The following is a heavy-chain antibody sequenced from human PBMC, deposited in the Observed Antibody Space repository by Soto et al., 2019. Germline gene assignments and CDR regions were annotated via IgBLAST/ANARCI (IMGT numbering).Heavy chain of an antibody. Sequence: KQSQTLSLTCAISGDSVSSNSAAWNWIRQSPSRGLEWLGRTYYRSKWYNDYAVSVKSRITINPDTSKNQFSLQLNSVTPEDTAVYYCARAGGYERYYYYGMDVWGQGTTVTVSS. D-gene: IGHD5-12*01. CDR3: ARAGGYERYYYYGMDV. V-gene: IGHV6-1*01. CDR1: GDSVSSNSAA. CDR2: TYYRSKWYN. J-gene: IGHJ6*02.